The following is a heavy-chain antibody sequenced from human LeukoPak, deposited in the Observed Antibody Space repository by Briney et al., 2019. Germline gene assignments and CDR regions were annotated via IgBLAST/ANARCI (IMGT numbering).Heavy chain of an antibody. D-gene: IGHD5-18*01. J-gene: IGHJ4*02. CDR3: ARLFGYVLYYFDY. CDR2: IYYSGST. V-gene: IGHV4-39*01. Sequence: SETLSLTCTVSGGSISSSSYYWGWIRQPPGKGVEWIGSIYYSGSTYYNPSLKSRVTISVDTSKNQFSLKLSSVTAADTAVYYCARLFGYVLYYFDYWGQGTLVTVSS. CDR1: GGSISSSSYY.